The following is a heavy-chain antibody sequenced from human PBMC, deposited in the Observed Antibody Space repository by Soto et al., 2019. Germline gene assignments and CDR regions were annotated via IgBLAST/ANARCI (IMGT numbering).Heavy chain of an antibody. Sequence: GGSLRLSYGASGFTFSSSSMKCGRQAPGKGLEWVSSISSSGSYIYYADSGKGRFTISRDNDKNSLYLQMNSLRAEDTAVYYCARGVGSSARYYYYGMEVWGQGTTVTVSS. CDR2: ISSSGSYI. D-gene: IGHD6-13*01. CDR3: ARGVGSSARYYYYGMEV. CDR1: GFTFSSSS. J-gene: IGHJ6*02. V-gene: IGHV3-21*01.